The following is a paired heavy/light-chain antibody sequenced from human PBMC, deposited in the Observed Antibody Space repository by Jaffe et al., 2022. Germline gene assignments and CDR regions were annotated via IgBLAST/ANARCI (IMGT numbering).Light chain of an antibody. J-gene: IGKJ5*01. V-gene: IGKV2-40*01. CDR3: MQRIEFPSGLT. CDR2: TLS. CDR1: QSLLDSDDGNTY. Sequence: DIVMTQTPLSLPVTPGEPASISCRSSQSLLDSDDGNTYLDWYLQKPGQSPQLLIYTLSYRASGVPDRFSGSGSGTDFTLKISRVEAEDVGVYYCMQRIEFPSGLTFGQGTRLEIK.
Heavy chain of an antibody. Sequence: QLQLQESGPGLVKPSETLSLTCTVSGGSISSSSYYWGWIRQPPGKGLEWIGSIYYSGSTYYNPSLKSRVTISVDTSKNQFSLKLSSVTAADTAVYYCASYHIRKDGVYDYIWGSYRHTSGIDYWGQGTLVTVSS. CDR1: GGSISSSSYY. CDR3: ASYHIRKDGVYDYIWGSYRHTSGIDY. J-gene: IGHJ4*02. V-gene: IGHV4-39*01. D-gene: IGHD3-16*02. CDR2: IYYSGST.